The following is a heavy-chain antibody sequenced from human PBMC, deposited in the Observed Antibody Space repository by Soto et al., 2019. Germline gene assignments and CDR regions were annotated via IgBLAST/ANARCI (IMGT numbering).Heavy chain of an antibody. CDR3: AKDLRPGLVVPTKSGFDP. D-gene: IGHD3-10*01. CDR2: TSIGGNT. Sequence: PGGSLRLSCEASGFPFNTYAMTWFRQLPGMGLEWVSTTSIGGNTDFAESVRVRFSVSRDNSKNTLYLQMTNLRAEDAAIYFCAKDLRPGLVVPTKSGFDPWGQGTRVTVSS. CDR1: GFPFNTYA. J-gene: IGHJ5*02. V-gene: IGHV3-23*01.